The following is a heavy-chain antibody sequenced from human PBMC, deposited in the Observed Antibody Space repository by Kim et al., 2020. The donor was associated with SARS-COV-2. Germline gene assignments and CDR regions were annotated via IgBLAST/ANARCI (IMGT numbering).Heavy chain of an antibody. D-gene: IGHD4-17*01. Sequence: ASVKVSCKASGYTFTSYHINWVRQATGQGLEWMGWMNPNSGNTGYAQKFQGRVTMTRNTSISTAYMELSSLRSEDTAVYYCARVVRDYGDYEAWFDPWGQGTLVTVSS. CDR2: MNPNSGNT. V-gene: IGHV1-8*01. CDR1: GYTFTSYH. J-gene: IGHJ5*02. CDR3: ARVVRDYGDYEAWFDP.